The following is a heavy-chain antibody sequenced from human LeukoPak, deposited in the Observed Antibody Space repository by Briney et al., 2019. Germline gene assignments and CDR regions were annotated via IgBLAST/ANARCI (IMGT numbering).Heavy chain of an antibody. V-gene: IGHV3-48*04. CDR2: INSRGTTI. Sequence: GGSLRLSCGVSGFTFSDYWMNWVRQAPGKGLEWISYINSRGTTIDYAGSVKGRFTISRDNAKNSLYLQMDSLRAEDTAVYYCARVQGEVDIWGQGTMVTVSS. J-gene: IGHJ3*02. CDR1: GFTFSDYW. CDR3: ARVQGEVDI. D-gene: IGHD3-16*01.